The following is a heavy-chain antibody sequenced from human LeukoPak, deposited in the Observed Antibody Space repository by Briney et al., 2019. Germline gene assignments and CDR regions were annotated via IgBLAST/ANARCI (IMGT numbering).Heavy chain of an antibody. J-gene: IGHJ4*02. CDR1: GGTLNTYA. CDR2: IIPILDIA. V-gene: IGHV1-69*04. D-gene: IGHD3-22*01. Sequence: ASVKVSCKASGGTLNTYAINWVRQAPGQGLEWMGRIIPILDIADYAQRFQGRVTITADKSTSTVNMELSSLRSEDTAVCYCARDLLSMILDYWGQGTLVTVSS. CDR3: ARDLLSMILDY.